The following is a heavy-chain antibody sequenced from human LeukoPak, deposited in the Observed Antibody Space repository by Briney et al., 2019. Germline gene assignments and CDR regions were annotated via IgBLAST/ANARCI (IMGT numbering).Heavy chain of an antibody. CDR3: ARDRGNVSGSFDI. D-gene: IGHD3-10*01. CDR1: ADSISTSY. CDR2: IYYSGTT. V-gene: IGHV4-59*01. J-gene: IGHJ3*02. Sequence: SETLSLTCTVSADSISTSYWNWIRQPPGKGLEWIGYIYYSGTTNYSPSLKSRVTISVDTSKNQFSLKMSSVTAADTAVYYCARDRGNVSGSFDIWGQGTMVTVSS.